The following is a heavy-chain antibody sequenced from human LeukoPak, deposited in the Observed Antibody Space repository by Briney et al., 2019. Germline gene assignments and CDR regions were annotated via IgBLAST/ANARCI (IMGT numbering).Heavy chain of an antibody. D-gene: IGHD1-26*01. J-gene: IGHJ3*02. CDR1: GFTFDDYG. CDR3: ARVSGVGATPPSLGAFDI. CDR2: INWNGGST. V-gene: IGHV3-20*04. Sequence: GGSLRLSCAASGFTFDDYGMSWVRQAPGKGLEWVSGINWNGGSTGYADSVKGRFTISRDNAKNSLYLQMNSLRAEDTALYYCARVSGVGATPPSLGAFDIWGQGTMVTVSS.